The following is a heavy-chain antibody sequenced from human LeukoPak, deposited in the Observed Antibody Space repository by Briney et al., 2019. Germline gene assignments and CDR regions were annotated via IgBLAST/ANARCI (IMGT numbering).Heavy chain of an antibody. D-gene: IGHD3-22*01. Sequence: ASVKVSCKASGGTFSSYAISWVRQAPGQGLEWMGGIIPIFGTANYAQKFQGRVTIAADESTSTAYMELSSLRSEDTAVYYCARAARITMIEVLDYWGQGTLVTVSS. J-gene: IGHJ4*02. CDR3: ARAARITMIEVLDY. V-gene: IGHV1-69*13. CDR2: IIPIFGTA. CDR1: GGTFSSYA.